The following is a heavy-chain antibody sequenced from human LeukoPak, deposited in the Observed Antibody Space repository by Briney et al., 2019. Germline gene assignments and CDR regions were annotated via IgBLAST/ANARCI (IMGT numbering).Heavy chain of an antibody. V-gene: IGHV3-21*01. CDR2: ISSSSRDI. CDR1: GFTFSRYS. D-gene: IGHD3-16*01. CDR3: AREGSYDYVWGGTFDI. Sequence: GGSLRLSCAASGFTFSRYSMNWVRQAPGKGLEGVSCISSSSRDIYYADSVKGRFTISRDNAKNSLDLQMNSLRVEDTAVYYCAREGSYDYVWGGTFDIWGQGTMVTVSS. J-gene: IGHJ3*02.